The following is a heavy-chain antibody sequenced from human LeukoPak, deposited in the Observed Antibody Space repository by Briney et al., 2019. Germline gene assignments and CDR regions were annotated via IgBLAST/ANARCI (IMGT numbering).Heavy chain of an antibody. CDR3: GSLWYSSSSEALFDY. CDR1: GFTFSSYA. D-gene: IGHD6-6*01. J-gene: IGHJ4*02. CDR2: ISGSGGST. Sequence: PGGSLRLSCAASGFTFSSYAMSWVRQAPVKGLEWVSAISGSGGSTYYADSVKGRFTISRDNSKNTLYLQMNSLRAEDTAVYYCGSLWYSSSSEALFDYWGQGTLVTVSP. V-gene: IGHV3-23*01.